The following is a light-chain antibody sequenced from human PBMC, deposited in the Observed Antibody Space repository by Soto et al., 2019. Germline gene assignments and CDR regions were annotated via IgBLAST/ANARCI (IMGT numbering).Light chain of an antibody. J-gene: IGLJ2*01. Sequence: QSVLTQPPSVSGAPGQRVTISCTGSSSNIGAGYDVHWYQQLPGTVPKLLIYGNSNRPSGVPDRFSGSKSGTSASLAITGLQAEDEADYYCQSYDSSLSGSGVVFGGGTKVTVL. CDR2: GNS. CDR1: SSNIGAGYD. V-gene: IGLV1-40*01. CDR3: QSYDSSLSGSGVV.